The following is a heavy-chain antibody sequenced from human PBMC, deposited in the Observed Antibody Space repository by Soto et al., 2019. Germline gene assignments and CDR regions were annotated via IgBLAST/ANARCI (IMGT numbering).Heavy chain of an antibody. D-gene: IGHD5-12*01. CDR1: GFTFSNAW. V-gene: IGHV3-15*07. Sequence: GGSLRLSCAASGFTFSNAWMNWVRQAPGKGLEWVGRIKSKTDGGTTDYAAPVKGRFTISRDDSKNTLYLQMNSLKTEDTAVYYCTTGPSGYDFEWLDYWGQGTLVTVSS. J-gene: IGHJ4*02. CDR3: TTGPSGYDFEWLDY. CDR2: IKSKTDGGTT.